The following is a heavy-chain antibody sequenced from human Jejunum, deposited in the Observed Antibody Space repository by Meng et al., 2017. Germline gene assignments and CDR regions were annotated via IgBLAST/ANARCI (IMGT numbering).Heavy chain of an antibody. Sequence: QLQLQESGSGLVKPSQTLSLTCAVSGGSISSGDYSWGWIRQPPGKGLEWIGYIYRSGSTYYNPSLKSRVTISIDKSKNQFSLKLTSVTAADTAVYYCARGAGDRFDFWGRGTLVTVSS. V-gene: IGHV4-30-2*01. CDR2: IYRSGST. D-gene: IGHD4-17*01. CDR3: ARGAGDRFDF. CDR1: GGSISSGDYS. J-gene: IGHJ4*02.